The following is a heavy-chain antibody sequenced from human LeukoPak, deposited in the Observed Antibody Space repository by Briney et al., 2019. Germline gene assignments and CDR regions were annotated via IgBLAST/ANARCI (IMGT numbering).Heavy chain of an antibody. V-gene: IGHV4-30-4*01. J-gene: IGHJ4*02. Sequence: SETLSLTCTVSGDSISSGADYWNWPRQPPGKGLEWIGYIYYSGTTYYNPSLKSRVTISVDTSKNQFSLKLSSVTAADTAVYYCARGVTGLDYWGQGTLVTVSS. CDR3: ARGVTGLDY. D-gene: IGHD3-9*01. CDR2: IYYSGTT. CDR1: GDSISSGADY.